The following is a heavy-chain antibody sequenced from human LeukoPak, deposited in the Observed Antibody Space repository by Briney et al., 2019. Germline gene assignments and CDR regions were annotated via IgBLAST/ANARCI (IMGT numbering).Heavy chain of an antibody. CDR1: GYTLSDY. J-gene: IGHJ5*02. V-gene: IGHV3-11*01. D-gene: IGHD3-22*01. CDR3: ARDPHYYDSSGYYYNWFDP. Sequence: GGSLRLSRAASGYTLSDYMRWIRPAPGKGLEWVSYIIISGSTIYYADSVKGRLTISRDKAKNSMYLKMNSLRAEDTAVYYCARDPHYYDSSGYYYNWFDPWGQGTLVTVSS. CDR2: IIISGSTI.